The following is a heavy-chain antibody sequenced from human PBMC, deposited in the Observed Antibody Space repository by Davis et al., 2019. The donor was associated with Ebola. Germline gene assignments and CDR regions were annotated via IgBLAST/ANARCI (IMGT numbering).Heavy chain of an antibody. D-gene: IGHD2-2*01. V-gene: IGHV3-7*01. J-gene: IGHJ6*02. CDR1: GFTFSSYW. CDR3: ASSKRGDYYGMDV. Sequence: GESLKISCAASGFTFSSYWMSWVRQAPGKGLEWVANIKQDRSEKYYVDSVKGRFTISRDNAKNSLYLQMNSLRAEDTAVYYCASSKRGDYYGMDVWGQGTTVTVSS. CDR2: IKQDRSEK.